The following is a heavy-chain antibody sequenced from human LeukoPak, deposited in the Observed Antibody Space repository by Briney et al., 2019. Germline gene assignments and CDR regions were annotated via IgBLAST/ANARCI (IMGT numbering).Heavy chain of an antibody. Sequence: PGGSLRLSCAASGFTFSSYAMSWVRQAPGKGLEWVSGIGGSGDNTYYADSVKGRFTISRDNSKNTLYLQVNSLRAEDTAVYYCAKGGKWDVTPFDYWGQGTLVTVSS. CDR1: GFTFSSYA. D-gene: IGHD1-26*01. CDR3: AKGGKWDVTPFDY. J-gene: IGHJ4*02. V-gene: IGHV3-23*01. CDR2: IGGSGDNT.